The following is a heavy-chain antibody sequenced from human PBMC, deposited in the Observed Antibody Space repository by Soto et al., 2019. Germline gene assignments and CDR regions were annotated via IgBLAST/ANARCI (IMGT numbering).Heavy chain of an antibody. CDR3: AREDPTMVRVRGYYYGMDV. CDR2: IIPILGIA. V-gene: IGHV1-69*02. Sequence: QVQLVQSGAEVTKPGSSVKVSCKASGGTFSSYTISWVRQAPGQGLEWMGRIIPILGIANYAQKFQGRVTITADKSTSTADMELISLRSEDTAVYYCAREDPTMVRVRGYYYGMDVWGQGTTVTVSS. CDR1: GGTFSSYT. J-gene: IGHJ6*02. D-gene: IGHD3-10*01.